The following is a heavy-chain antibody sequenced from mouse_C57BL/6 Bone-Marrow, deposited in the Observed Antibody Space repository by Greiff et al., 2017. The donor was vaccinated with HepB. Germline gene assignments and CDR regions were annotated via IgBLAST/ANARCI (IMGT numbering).Heavy chain of an antibody. D-gene: IGHD2-3*01. V-gene: IGHV10-1*01. CDR2: IRSKSNNYAT. Sequence: EVKLVESGGGLVQPKGSLKLSCAASGFSFNTYAMNWVRQAPGKGLEWVARIRSKSNNYATYYADSVKDRFTISRDDSESMLYLQMNNLKTADTAMYYSVRQGARLGYYTFAYWGQGTLVTVSA. J-gene: IGHJ3*01. CDR3: VRQGARLGYYTFAY. CDR1: GFSFNTYA.